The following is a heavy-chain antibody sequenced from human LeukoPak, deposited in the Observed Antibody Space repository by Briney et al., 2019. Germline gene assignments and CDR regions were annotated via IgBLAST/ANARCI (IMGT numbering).Heavy chain of an antibody. Sequence: GGSLRLSCAGSGFIFNNYAMHWVRQPPGKGLEWVSGISWNSGTIDYADSVRGRFTISRDNAKNSLYLQMNSLRAEDTAVYYCAKVLGSYPNYPLDYWGQGTLVTVSS. J-gene: IGHJ4*02. CDR2: ISWNSGTI. D-gene: IGHD1-26*01. CDR3: AKVLGSYPNYPLDY. CDR1: GFIFNNYA. V-gene: IGHV3-9*01.